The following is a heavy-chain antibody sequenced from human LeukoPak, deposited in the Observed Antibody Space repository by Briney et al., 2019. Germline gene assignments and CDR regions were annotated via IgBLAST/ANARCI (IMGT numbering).Heavy chain of an antibody. CDR2: ISSSSSYI. CDR3: ARGRIGGYCSSTSCYTGYYFDY. CDR1: GFTFSSYS. J-gene: IGHJ4*02. D-gene: IGHD2-2*02. V-gene: IGHV3-21*01. Sequence: GGSLRLSCAASGFTFSSYSMNWVRQAPGKGLGWVSSISSSSSYIYYADSVKGRFTISRDNAKNSLYLQMNSLTAEDTAVYYCARGRIGGYCSSTSCYTGYYFDYWGQGTLVTVSS.